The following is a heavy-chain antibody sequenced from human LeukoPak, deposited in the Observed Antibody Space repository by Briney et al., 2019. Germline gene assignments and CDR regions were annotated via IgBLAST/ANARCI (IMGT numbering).Heavy chain of an antibody. D-gene: IGHD3-3*01. Sequence: GGSLRLSCAASGFTFSNYDMHWVRQAPGKVLEWVAVISYDGTNKYYADSVKGRFTISRDNSKSTLYLQMNSLRAEDTAVYYCAKENDFVYWGQGTLVTVSS. CDR1: GFTFSNYD. CDR2: ISYDGTNK. J-gene: IGHJ4*02. V-gene: IGHV3-30*18. CDR3: AKENDFVY.